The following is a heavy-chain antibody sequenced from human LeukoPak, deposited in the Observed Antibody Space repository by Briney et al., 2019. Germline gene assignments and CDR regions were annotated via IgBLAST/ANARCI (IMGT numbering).Heavy chain of an antibody. CDR2: IYYRGST. CDR1: GGSISSGGYY. CDR3: ARVRYCSGGSCYSPYYYYYMDV. J-gene: IGHJ6*03. V-gene: IGHV4-31*03. Sequence: TLSLTCTVSGGSISSGGYYWSWIRQHPGKGLEWIGYIYYRGSTYYNPSLKSRVTISVDTSKNQFSLKLSSVTAADTAVYYCARVRYCSGGSCYSPYYYYYMDVWGKGTTVTVSS. D-gene: IGHD2-15*01.